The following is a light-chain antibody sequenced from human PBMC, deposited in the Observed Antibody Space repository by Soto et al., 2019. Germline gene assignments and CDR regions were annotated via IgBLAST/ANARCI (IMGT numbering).Light chain of an antibody. CDR3: SSYTSSSTYV. CDR2: EVS. V-gene: IGLV2-14*01. CDR1: SSDVGGYNY. Sequence: QSALRHPASVSRSPGHAITISCTGTSSDVGGYNYVSWYQQHPGKAPKLMIYEVSNRPSGVSNRFSGSKSGNTASLTISGLKAEDEADYYCSSYTSSSTYVFGTGTKV. J-gene: IGLJ1*01.